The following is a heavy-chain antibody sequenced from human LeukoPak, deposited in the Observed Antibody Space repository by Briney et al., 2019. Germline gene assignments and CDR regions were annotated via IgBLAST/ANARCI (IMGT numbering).Heavy chain of an antibody. V-gene: IGHV3-66*01. CDR3: ASLIVATDLGVDAFDI. CDR1: GFTVSSKY. Sequence: GGSLRLSCVASGFTVSSKYMTWVRQTPGKGLEWVSVMYSGGSTSYADSVEGRFTISRDNSKNILYLQMNSLRAEDTAVYYCASLIVATDLGVDAFDIWGQGTMVSVSS. CDR2: MYSGGST. J-gene: IGHJ3*02. D-gene: IGHD3-22*01.